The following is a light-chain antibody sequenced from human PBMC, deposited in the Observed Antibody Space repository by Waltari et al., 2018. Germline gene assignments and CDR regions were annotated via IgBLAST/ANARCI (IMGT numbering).Light chain of an antibody. J-gene: IGLJ2*01. CDR3: QVWDSRSDHVV. CDR2: ENS. CDR1: DIGYKS. Sequence: SYVLTQPPSVSVAPGQTARITCEGTDIGYKSVHWYHQRPGQAPVLVLHENSDRPSGMPERIAGSNSVNMATLGSSRVEAGDEADYYCQVWDSRSDHVVFGGGTKLTVL. V-gene: IGLV3-21*02.